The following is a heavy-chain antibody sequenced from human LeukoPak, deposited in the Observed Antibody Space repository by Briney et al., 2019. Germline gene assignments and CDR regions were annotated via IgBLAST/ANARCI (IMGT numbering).Heavy chain of an antibody. CDR2: IGPGGSSK. Sequence: GGSLRLSCAASGLTFNNYELHWVRQTPGKGLEWISYIGPGGSSKLYADSVRGRFTISRDNARNSWFLQMNSLRAEDTAIYYCATEMELGPISDGFDYWGQGSLVTVSS. J-gene: IGHJ4*02. V-gene: IGHV3-48*03. CDR1: GLTFNNYE. CDR3: ATEMELGPISDGFDY. D-gene: IGHD1-7*01.